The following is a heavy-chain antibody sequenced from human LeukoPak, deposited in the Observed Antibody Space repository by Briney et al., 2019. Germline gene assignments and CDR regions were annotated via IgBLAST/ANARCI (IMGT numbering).Heavy chain of an antibody. CDR3: ATKQWLAPRPDS. V-gene: IGHV3-74*01. CDR2: INTDGTVT. Sequence: PGGSLRLSCAASGFTFSKYWMLWVRQAPGKGLESVSRINTDGTVTTYADSVKGRFTVSRDNDDNTMFLQMNSVRDEDTAVYYCATKQWLAPRPDSWGQGTPVTVSS. CDR1: GFTFSKYW. D-gene: IGHD6-19*01. J-gene: IGHJ4*02.